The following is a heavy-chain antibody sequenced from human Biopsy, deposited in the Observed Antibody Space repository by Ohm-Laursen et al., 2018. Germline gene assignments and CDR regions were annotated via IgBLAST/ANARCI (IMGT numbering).Heavy chain of an antibody. D-gene: IGHD4-23*01. V-gene: IGHV4-59*11. CDR3: ARGSNDFGGLYFPR. J-gene: IGHJ4*02. Sequence: PGTLSLTCTVSGGSFTGHYWSWIRQPPGKGLEWIGHISYTGYTSYNALLKSRVTISVDTSRNHFSLRLSSLTAADTAVYYCARGSNDFGGLYFPRWGQGTLVTVSS. CDR2: ISYTGYT. CDR1: GGSFTGHY.